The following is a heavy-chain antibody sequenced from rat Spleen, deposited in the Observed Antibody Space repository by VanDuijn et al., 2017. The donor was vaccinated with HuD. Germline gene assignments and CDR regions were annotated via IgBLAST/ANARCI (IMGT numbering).Heavy chain of an antibody. Sequence: QVQLKESGPGLVQPSQTLSLTCTVSGFSLTSYGVSWVRQPPGKGLEWIGAIWSGGSTDYNSALKSRLSISRDTSKSQVLLKMNSRRTEDTTTYYGARDYYSSYYFDYWGQGVMVTVSS. V-gene: IGHV2-15*01. CDR2: IWSGGST. J-gene: IGHJ2*01. CDR1: GFSLTSYG. CDR3: ARDYYSSYYFDY. D-gene: IGHD1-2*01.